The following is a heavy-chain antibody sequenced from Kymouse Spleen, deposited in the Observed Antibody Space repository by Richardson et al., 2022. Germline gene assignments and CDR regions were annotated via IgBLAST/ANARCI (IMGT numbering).Heavy chain of an antibody. V-gene: IGHV3-9*01. CDR1: GFTFDDYA. J-gene: IGHJ4*02. Sequence: EVQLVESGGGLVQPGRSLRLSCAASGFTFDDYAMHWVRQAPGKGLEWVSGISWNSGSIGYADSVKGRFTISRDNAKNSLYLQMNSLRAEDTALYYCAKGGWYDYWGQGTLVTVSS. CDR3: AKGGWYDY. D-gene: IGHD6-19*01. CDR2: ISWNSGSI.